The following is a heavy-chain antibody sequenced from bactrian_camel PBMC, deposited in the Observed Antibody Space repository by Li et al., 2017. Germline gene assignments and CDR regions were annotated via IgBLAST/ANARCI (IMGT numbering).Heavy chain of an antibody. D-gene: IGHD7*01. V-gene: IGHV3S40*01. CDR2: IYTGGGTT. CDR1: GNTYSYNC. Sequence: VQLVESGGGSVQAGGSLRLSCAASGNTYSYNCMGWVRQRPDSEREGIAAIYTGGGTTYYADSVKGRFTISQERADNTVYLQMNDLKPEDTATYYCAVERACPNPRRTRVGGVALYTYTGQGTQVTVS. J-gene: IGHJ4*01.